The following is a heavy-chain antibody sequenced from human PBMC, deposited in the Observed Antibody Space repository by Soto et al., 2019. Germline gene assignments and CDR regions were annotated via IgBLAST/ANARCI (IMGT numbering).Heavy chain of an antibody. V-gene: IGHV4-30-4*01. CDR1: GGSISSGDYY. CDR2: IYYSGST. D-gene: IGHD5-12*01. Sequence: QVQLQESGPGLVKPSQTLSLTCTVSGGSISSGDYYWSWIRQPPGKGLEWIGYIYYSGSTYYNPSLKGRLTLSVDTSKNQFPLKLSSVTAADTAVYYCARGGGYNYPDYWGQGTLVTVSS. J-gene: IGHJ4*02. CDR3: ARGGGYNYPDY.